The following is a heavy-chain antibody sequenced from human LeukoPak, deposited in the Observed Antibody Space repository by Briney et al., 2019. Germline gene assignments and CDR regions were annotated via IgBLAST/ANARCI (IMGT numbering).Heavy chain of an antibody. CDR3: ARAQRPDYEILIGFHHFAY. Sequence: GGSLRLSCAPSGLSFSSYTIHWVRQAPGKGLEWVSSISSTSGYIHYADSVKGRFTISRDNAKNLVHLEMNILRADDTPVYCCARAQRPDYEILIGFHHFAYWGQGTLVTVSS. J-gene: IGHJ4*02. CDR1: GLSFSSYT. V-gene: IGHV3-21*01. CDR2: ISSTSGYI. D-gene: IGHD3-9*01.